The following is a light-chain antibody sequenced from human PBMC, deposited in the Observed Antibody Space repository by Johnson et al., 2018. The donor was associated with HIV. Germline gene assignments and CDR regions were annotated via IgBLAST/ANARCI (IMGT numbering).Light chain of an antibody. J-gene: IGLJ1*01. CDR1: SSNIGNNY. V-gene: IGLV1-51*01. Sequence: LTQPPSVSSAPGQKVTISCSGSSSNIGNNYVSWYQQLPGRAPKLLIYDNNKRPSGIPDRFSGSKSGTSATLGITGLQTGDEADYYCGTWDSSLRVGFFGTGSKVTVL. CDR3: GTWDSSLRVGF. CDR2: DNN.